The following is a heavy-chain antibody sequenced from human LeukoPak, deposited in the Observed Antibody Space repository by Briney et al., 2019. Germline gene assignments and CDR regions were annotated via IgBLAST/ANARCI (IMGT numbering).Heavy chain of an antibody. D-gene: IGHD1-26*01. Sequence: GSLRLSCVASGFTFSSYEVNWVRQAPGKGLKWVSCISTSGDSMYYADSVKGRFTISRDNVKNSLFLQMNSLRAEDTAVYYCARGSGFVLDYWGQGTLVTVSS. CDR1: GFTFSSYE. J-gene: IGHJ4*02. CDR3: ARGSGFVLDY. CDR2: ISTSGDSM. V-gene: IGHV3-48*03.